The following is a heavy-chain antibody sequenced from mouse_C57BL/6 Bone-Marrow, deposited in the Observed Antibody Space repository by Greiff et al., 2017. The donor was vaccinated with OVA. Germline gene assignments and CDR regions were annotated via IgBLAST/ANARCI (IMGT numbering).Heavy chain of an antibody. Sequence: EVKLVESGGGLVKPGGSLKLSCAASGFTFSSYTMSWVRQTPEKRLEWVATISGGGGNTYYPDSVKGRFTISRDNAKNTLYLQMSSLRSEDTALYDCARQGLAGTAWFAYWGQGTLVTVSA. J-gene: IGHJ3*01. V-gene: IGHV5-9*01. CDR1: GFTFSSYT. CDR2: ISGGGGNT. D-gene: IGHD4-1*01. CDR3: ARQGLAGTAWFAY.